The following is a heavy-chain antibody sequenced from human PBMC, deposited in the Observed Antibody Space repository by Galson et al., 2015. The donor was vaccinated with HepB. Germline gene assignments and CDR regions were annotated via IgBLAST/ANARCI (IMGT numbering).Heavy chain of an antibody. J-gene: IGHJ3*02. Sequence: SLRLSCAASGFSVSSNYLNWFRQAPGKGLEWVSVIYSGGDTYNSDSVKGRFTIARDESKNTVYLQMNNLPADDTAVYYCARDSDGDYGHIWGQGTMVIVSS. D-gene: IGHD4-17*01. CDR3: ARDSDGDYGHI. CDR1: GFSVSSNY. CDR2: IYSGGDT. V-gene: IGHV3-53*01.